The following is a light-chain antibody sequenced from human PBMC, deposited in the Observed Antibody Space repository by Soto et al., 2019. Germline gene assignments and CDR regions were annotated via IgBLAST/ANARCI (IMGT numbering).Light chain of an antibody. Sequence: DIQMTQSPSSLSASVGDRVTITCRASQNIAIYLNWYHQKAGKAPNLLIFGATSLRSGVPSRFSASGSGTDFTLTISSLQPEDFGTYYCQQSYRSLPTFGPGTKV. CDR2: GAT. CDR3: QQSYRSLPT. V-gene: IGKV1-39*01. CDR1: QNIAIY. J-gene: IGKJ3*01.